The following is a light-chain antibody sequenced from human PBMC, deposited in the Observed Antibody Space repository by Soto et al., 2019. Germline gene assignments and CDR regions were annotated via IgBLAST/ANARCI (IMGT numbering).Light chain of an antibody. J-gene: IGLJ7*01. CDR3: CSYAGSSTL. V-gene: IGLV2-23*01. CDR1: SSDVGSYNL. Sequence: QSALTQPASVSGSPGQSITISCTGNSSDVGSYNLVSWYQQHPCKAPKLLIYEGSKRPSGVSNRFSGSKSGNTASLTISGLQAEDEADYYCCSYAGSSTLFGGGTQLTVL. CDR2: EGS.